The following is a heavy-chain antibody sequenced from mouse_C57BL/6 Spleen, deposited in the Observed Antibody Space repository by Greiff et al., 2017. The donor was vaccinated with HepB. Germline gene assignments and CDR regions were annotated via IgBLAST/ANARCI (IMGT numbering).Heavy chain of an antibody. Sequence: VKLQESGAELVKPGASVKISCKASGYAFSSYWMNWVKQRPGKGLEWIGQIYPGDGDTNYNGKFKGKATLTADKSSSTAYMPLSSLTSEDSAVYLCARPYYYGSSYYAMDYWGQGTSVTVSS. CDR3: ARPYYYGSSYYAMDY. CDR2: IYPGDGDT. J-gene: IGHJ4*01. V-gene: IGHV1-80*01. D-gene: IGHD1-1*01. CDR1: GYAFSSYW.